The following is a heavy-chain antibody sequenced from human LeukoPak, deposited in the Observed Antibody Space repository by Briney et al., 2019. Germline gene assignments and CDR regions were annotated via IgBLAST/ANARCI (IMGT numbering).Heavy chain of an antibody. CDR2: IYYSGST. D-gene: IGHD5-24*01. CDR3: AREREDDAFDI. CDR1: GGSISSYY. J-gene: IGHJ3*02. Sequence: SETLSLTCTVSGGSISSYYWSWIRQPPGKGPEWIGYIYYSGSTNYNPSLKSRVTISVDTSKNQFSLKLSSVTAADTAVYYCAREREDDAFDIWGQGTMVTVSS. V-gene: IGHV4-59*01.